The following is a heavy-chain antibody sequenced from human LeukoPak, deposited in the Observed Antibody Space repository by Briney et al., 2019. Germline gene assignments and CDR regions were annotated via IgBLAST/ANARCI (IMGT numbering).Heavy chain of an antibody. J-gene: IGHJ5*01. CDR1: GGSITSHF. CDR3: ARLVWLGESPGSWFDS. CDR2: IHYSGST. V-gene: IGHV4-59*11. D-gene: IGHD3-10*01. Sequence: PSETLSLTCSVSGGSITSHFRSWIRQPPGKGLEWIGYIHYSGSTNYNPSLKSRVTISPDTSKNQLFLKLNSVTAADTAVYYCARLVWLGESPGSWFDSWGQGTLVTVSS.